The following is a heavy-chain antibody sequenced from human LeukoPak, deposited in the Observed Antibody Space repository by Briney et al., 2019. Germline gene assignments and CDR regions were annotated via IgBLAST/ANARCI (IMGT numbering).Heavy chain of an antibody. D-gene: IGHD6-13*01. V-gene: IGHV3-30*04. CDR2: ISYDGRNK. CDR1: GFTFSRFG. J-gene: IGHJ4*02. CDR3: ARGLPGGFVGFSSSWYPLDY. Sequence: GKSLRLSCGASGFTFSRFGIHWVRQAPGEGLEWVSVISYDGRNKHYADSVKGRFTISRDNSKNTLFLQMNSLRAEDTAVYYCARGLPGGFVGFSSSWYPLDYWGQGALVTVSS.